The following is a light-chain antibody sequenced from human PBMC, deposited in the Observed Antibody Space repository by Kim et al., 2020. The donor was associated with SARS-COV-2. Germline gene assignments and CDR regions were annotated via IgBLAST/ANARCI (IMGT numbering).Light chain of an antibody. CDR1: SSDVGACNS. V-gene: IGLV2-14*03. CDR2: GIN. J-gene: IGLJ3*02. CDR3: TSYESSRTLWV. Sequence: QPIIISCTASSSDVGACNSVTWYQQHPGTAPKLLIYGINNRPSGVSDRFSGSKSGTTASLAITGLQAEDEADYYCTSYESSRTLWVFGGGTKLTVL.